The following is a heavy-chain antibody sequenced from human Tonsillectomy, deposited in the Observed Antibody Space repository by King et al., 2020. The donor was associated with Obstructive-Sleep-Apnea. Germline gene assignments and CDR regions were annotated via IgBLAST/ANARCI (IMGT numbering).Heavy chain of an antibody. CDR1: GGSISSYY. D-gene: IGHD2-15*01. Sequence: VQLQESGPGLVKPSETLSLTCTVSGGSISSYYWSWIRQPPGKGLGWIGYIYYSGSTKYNPSLKSRVTISVDTSKNQFSLKLSSVTAADTAVYYCAREVVVAATLLDAFDIWGQGTMVTVSS. CDR3: AREVVVAATLLDAFDI. J-gene: IGHJ3*02. CDR2: IYYSGST. V-gene: IGHV4-59*01.